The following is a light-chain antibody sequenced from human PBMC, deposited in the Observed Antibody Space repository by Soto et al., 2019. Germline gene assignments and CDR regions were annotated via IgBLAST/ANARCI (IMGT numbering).Light chain of an antibody. CDR2: AAF. V-gene: IGKV3-20*01. CDR1: QSVGTNA. CDR3: HQHGSLSYT. J-gene: IGKJ2*01. Sequence: ETVLTQSPGTLVLSPGDRATLSCRSSQSVGTNAVVWFQQKPGQAPRLLIYAAFTMATGIPDRFSGSGSGTDFTLTISRLEPEDSAVYYCHQHGSLSYTFGQGTKLEIK.